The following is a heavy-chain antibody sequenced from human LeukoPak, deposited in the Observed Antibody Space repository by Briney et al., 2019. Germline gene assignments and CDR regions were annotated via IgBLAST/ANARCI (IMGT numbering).Heavy chain of an antibody. CDR1: GYTFTNYY. CDR2: INPSGSST. J-gene: IGHJ4*02. CDR3: ARQCSSTSCYGTPIFDY. Sequence: GASVKVSCKASGYTFTNYYIHWVRQAPGQGLEWMGIINPSGSSTSYAQKFQGRVTMTRDTSTSTVYMELSSLRSEDTAVYYCARQCSSTSCYGTPIFDYWGQGILVTVSP. V-gene: IGHV1-46*01. D-gene: IGHD2-2*01.